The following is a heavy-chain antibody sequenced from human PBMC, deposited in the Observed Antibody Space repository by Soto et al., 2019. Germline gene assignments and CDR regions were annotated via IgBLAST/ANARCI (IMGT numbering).Heavy chain of an antibody. V-gene: IGHV3-30*18. CDR3: AKEGAAGFGDYHY. D-gene: IGHD6-13*01. CDR2: ISYDGSNK. Sequence: ESVGGVVQPGRSLRLSCAASGFTFSSYGMHWVRQAPGKGLEWVAVISYDGSNKYYADSVKGRFTISRDNSKNTLYLQMNSLRAEDTAVYYCAKEGAAGFGDYHYWGEGTLVTVSS. J-gene: IGHJ4*02. CDR1: GFTFSSYG.